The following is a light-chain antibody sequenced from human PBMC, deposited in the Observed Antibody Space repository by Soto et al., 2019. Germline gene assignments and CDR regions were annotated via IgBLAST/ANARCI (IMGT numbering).Light chain of an antibody. CDR2: DAS. J-gene: IGKJ4*01. CDR1: QSISDW. CDR3: QQNNSSPLT. Sequence: DIQMTQSPSTLSASVGDRVTITCRANQSISDWLAWYQQKPGKAPNLLIYDASNLESGVPSRFSGSGSGTEFTLTISSLQPDDFATYYCQQNNSSPLTFGGGTKMEIK. V-gene: IGKV1-5*01.